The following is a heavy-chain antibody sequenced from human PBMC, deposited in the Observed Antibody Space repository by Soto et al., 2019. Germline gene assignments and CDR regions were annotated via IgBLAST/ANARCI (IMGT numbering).Heavy chain of an antibody. D-gene: IGHD4-17*01. CDR3: ARGSPYGGKSFNAFDI. CDR2: IIPIVAVT. CDR1: GGTFSSYT. Sequence: SVKVSCKASGGTFSSYTISWVRQAPGQGLEWMGRIIPIVAVTNYAQKFQGRVTITADKSTSTAYMDLSSLRSEDTAVYYCARGSPYGGKSFNAFDIWGQGTMVTVS. J-gene: IGHJ3*02. V-gene: IGHV1-69*02.